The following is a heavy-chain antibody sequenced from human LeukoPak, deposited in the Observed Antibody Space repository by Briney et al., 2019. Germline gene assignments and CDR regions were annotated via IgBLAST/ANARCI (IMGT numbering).Heavy chain of an antibody. D-gene: IGHD2-2*01. CDR2: INAGNGNT. J-gene: IGHJ6*02. CDR3: ASRGYCSSTSCPRDGMDV. Sequence: GASVKVSCKASGYTFTSYAMHWVRQAPGQRLEWMGWINAGNGNTKYSQKFQGRVTITRDTSASTAYMELSSLRSEDTAVYYCASRGYCSSTSCPRDGMDVWGQGTTVTVSS. CDR1: GYTFTSYA. V-gene: IGHV1-3*01.